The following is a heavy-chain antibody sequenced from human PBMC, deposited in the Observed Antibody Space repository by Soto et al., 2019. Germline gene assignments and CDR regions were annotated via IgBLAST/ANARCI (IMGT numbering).Heavy chain of an antibody. J-gene: IGHJ4*02. CDR3: ASDQGTMLRGAKKYYFDY. CDR1: GFTFSSYS. V-gene: IGHV3-48*02. Sequence: GGSLRLSCAASGFTFSSYSMNWVRQAPGKGLEWVSYISSSSSTIYYADSVKGRFTISRDNAKNSLYLQMNSLRDEDTAVYYCASDQGTMLRGAKKYYFDYWGQGTLVTVSS. CDR2: ISSSSSTI. D-gene: IGHD3-10*01.